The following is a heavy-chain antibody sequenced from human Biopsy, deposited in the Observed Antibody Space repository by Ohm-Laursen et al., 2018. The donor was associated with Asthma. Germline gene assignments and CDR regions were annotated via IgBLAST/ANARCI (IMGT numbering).Heavy chain of an antibody. CDR1: GYTFNSRG. CDR2: ISVYNGNT. V-gene: IGHV1-18*01. Sequence: DSVKVSCKTSGYTFNSRGITWVRQAPGQGLEWMGWISVYNGNTKVAQKLQDRVTMITDTSTSTAYMELRSLRSDDAAVYFCARAVDYSHYYGIDVWGQGTTVTVS. J-gene: IGHJ6*02. CDR3: ARAVDYSHYYGIDV. D-gene: IGHD3-10*01.